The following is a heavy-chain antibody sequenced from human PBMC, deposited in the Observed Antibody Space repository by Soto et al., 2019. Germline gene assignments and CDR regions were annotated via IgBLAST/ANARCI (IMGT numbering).Heavy chain of an antibody. V-gene: IGHV1-18*01. CDR2: ISAYNGNT. Sequence: ASVKVSCKASGYTFTSYGISWVRQAPGQGLEWMGWISAYNGNTNYAQKLQGRVTMTTDKSTSTAYMELNSLRSEDTAVYYCARGPVVVVPDDMFTRHNWFDPWGQGTRVTVSS. J-gene: IGHJ5*02. D-gene: IGHD2-2*01. CDR3: ARGPVVVVPDDMFTRHNWFDP. CDR1: GYTFTSYG.